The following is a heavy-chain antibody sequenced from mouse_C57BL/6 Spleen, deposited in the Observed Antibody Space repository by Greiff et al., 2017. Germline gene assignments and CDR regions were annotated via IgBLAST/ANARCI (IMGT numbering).Heavy chain of an antibody. Sequence: EVQLQESGAELVKPGASVKLSCTASGFNIKDYYMHWVKQRTEQGLEWIGRLAPEDGETKYAPKFQGKATITADTSSNTAYLQLSSLTSEDSAVYYCARGSPDYYAQLGYFDVWGTGTTVTVSS. CDR2: LAPEDGET. V-gene: IGHV14-2*01. CDR3: ARGSPDYYAQLGYFDV. CDR1: GFNIKDYY. J-gene: IGHJ1*03. D-gene: IGHD1-1*01.